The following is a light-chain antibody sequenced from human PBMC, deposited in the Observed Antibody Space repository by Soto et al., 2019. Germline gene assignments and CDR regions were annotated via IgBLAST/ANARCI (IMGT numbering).Light chain of an antibody. CDR3: QQSYSNPIT. CDR2: TTS. Sequence: DVQMTQSPSSLSASVGYTFTITCGPSQFISTYLNWYQQKPGKAPNLLIYTTSSLYSGVPSRFRGSGSGTDFTLTISSLQPEDFETYYCQQSYSNPITFGQGTRLEIK. CDR1: QFISTY. J-gene: IGKJ5*01. V-gene: IGKV1-39*01.